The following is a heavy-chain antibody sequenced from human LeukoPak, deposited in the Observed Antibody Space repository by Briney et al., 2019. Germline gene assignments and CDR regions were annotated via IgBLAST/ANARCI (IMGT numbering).Heavy chain of an antibody. D-gene: IGHD1-26*01. Sequence: SETLSLTCAVYGGSFSGYYWSWIRQPPGKGLEWIGEINHSGSTNYNPSLKSRVTISVDTSKNQFSLKLSSVTAADTAVYYCARGQLSGSYYLNNWFDPWGQGTLVTVSS. CDR3: ARGQLSGSYYLNNWFDP. CDR2: INHSGST. J-gene: IGHJ5*02. CDR1: GGSFSGYY. V-gene: IGHV4-34*01.